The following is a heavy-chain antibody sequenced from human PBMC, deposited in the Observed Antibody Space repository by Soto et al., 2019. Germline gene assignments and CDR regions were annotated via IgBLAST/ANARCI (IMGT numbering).Heavy chain of an antibody. J-gene: IGHJ3*02. CDR3: AKDGLRFLEWLSSDAFDI. CDR1: GASITNYY. D-gene: IGHD3-3*01. CDR2: VYHSGSV. V-gene: IGHV4-59*01. Sequence: SETLSLTCSVSGASITNYYWSWIRQPPGKGLEWIAYVYHSGSVSYNPSLKSRVTISVDTSKSQFSLKLNFVTAADTAVYYCAKDGLRFLEWLSSDAFDIWGQGTMVTVSS.